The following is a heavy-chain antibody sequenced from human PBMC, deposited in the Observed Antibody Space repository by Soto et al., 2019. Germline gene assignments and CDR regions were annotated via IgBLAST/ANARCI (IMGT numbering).Heavy chain of an antibody. J-gene: IGHJ5*02. CDR3: ARDSWVIWYFYDSSGYSSSYNWFAP. Sequence: VTVYWKSSGYTFTRDGIRLGRQDPEQGVECIGWISAYNGNTNYAQKLQGRVTMTTDTSTSTAYMELRSLRSDDTAVYYCARDSWVIWYFYDSSGYSSSYNWFAPWGQGSLGTVSS. CDR2: ISAYNGNT. D-gene: IGHD3-22*01. V-gene: IGHV1-18*01. CDR1: GYTFTRDG.